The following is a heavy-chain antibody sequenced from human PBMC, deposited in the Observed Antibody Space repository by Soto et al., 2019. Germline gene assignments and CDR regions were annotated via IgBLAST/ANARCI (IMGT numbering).Heavy chain of an antibody. CDR2: IFYSGSF. Sequence: PSETLSLTCTVSGGSISSGTSYWSWIRQRPGKGLEWIGYIFYSGSFYYTPSLRGRVMILADTSKNQFTLRLSSVTAADTAVYYCARAPEIPSILGVALPYFFDYWGQGALVTVSS. J-gene: IGHJ4*02. V-gene: IGHV4-31*03. D-gene: IGHD3-3*01. CDR3: ARAPEIPSILGVALPYFFDY. CDR1: GGSISSGTSY.